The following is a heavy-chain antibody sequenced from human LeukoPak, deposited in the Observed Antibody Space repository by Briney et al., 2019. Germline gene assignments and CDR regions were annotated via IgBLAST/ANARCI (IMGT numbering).Heavy chain of an antibody. D-gene: IGHD3-16*02. J-gene: IGHJ4*02. CDR2: IYYSGST. V-gene: IGHV4-39*01. CDR3: ATHPLLDY. CDR1: GDSIRRDNYY. Sequence: SETLSLTCTVSGDSIRRDNYYWGWIRQPPGKGLEWIGSIYYSGSTYYNPSLKSRVSISVDPSKSQFSLRLTSVTAADTAVYYCATHPLLDYWGQGSLVTVSS.